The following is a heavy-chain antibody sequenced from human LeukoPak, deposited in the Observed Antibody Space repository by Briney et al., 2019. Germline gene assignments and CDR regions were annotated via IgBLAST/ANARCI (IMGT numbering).Heavy chain of an antibody. CDR1: GYTFTSYY. Sequence: SVKVSCKASGYTFTSYYMHWVRQAPGQGLEWMGGIIPIFGTANYAQRFQGRVTLTADESASTSYMELTSLRSEDSAVYYCTRDGPDYAFGFGPWGQGTLVTVSS. J-gene: IGHJ5*02. CDR3: TRDGPDYAFGFGP. D-gene: IGHD4-17*01. CDR2: IIPIFGTA. V-gene: IGHV1-69*13.